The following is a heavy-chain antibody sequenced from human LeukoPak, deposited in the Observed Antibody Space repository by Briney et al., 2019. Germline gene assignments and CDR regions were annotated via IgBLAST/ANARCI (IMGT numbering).Heavy chain of an antibody. D-gene: IGHD2-15*01. CDR3: ARYCSGGSCWDY. CDR2: ILYDGSKK. CDR1: RFTFRSYG. Sequence: GGSLRLSCAASRFTFRSYGMHWVRQAPGKGLEWVAVILYDGSKKYYADSVKGRFTISRDNSKNTLYLQMNSLRAEDTAVYYCARYCSGGSCWDYWGQGTLVTVSS. J-gene: IGHJ4*02. V-gene: IGHV3-30*03.